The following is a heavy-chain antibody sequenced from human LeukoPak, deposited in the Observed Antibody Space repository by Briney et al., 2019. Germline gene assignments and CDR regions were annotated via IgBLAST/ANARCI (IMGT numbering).Heavy chain of an antibody. CDR1: GYSFTTYW. J-gene: IGHJ3*02. D-gene: IGHD2-21*02. CDR2: IFPADSST. V-gene: IGHV5-51*01. Sequence: GEPLKISCKASGYSFTTYWIGWVRQMPGKGLEWMGIIFPADSSTRYSPSFQGQLSVSADKSMTTAYLQWSSLEASYTAMYFCARWVTADRGKKDAFDIWGQGTMVTVSS. CDR3: ARWVTADRGKKDAFDI.